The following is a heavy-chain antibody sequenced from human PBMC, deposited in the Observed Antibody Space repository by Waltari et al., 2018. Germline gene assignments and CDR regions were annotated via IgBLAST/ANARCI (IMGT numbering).Heavy chain of an antibody. V-gene: IGHV3-21*01. D-gene: IGHD3-22*01. CDR1: GFPLSSYS. CDR2: ISSSSSYI. Sequence: EVQLVESGGGLVMPGGSLRLSCAASGFPLSSYSMNWVRQARGKGLEWVSSISSSSSYIYYADSVKGRFTISRDNAKNSLYLQMNSLRAEDTAVYYCARDPRDYYDSSDTDYWGQGTLVTVSS. J-gene: IGHJ4*02. CDR3: ARDPRDYYDSSDTDY.